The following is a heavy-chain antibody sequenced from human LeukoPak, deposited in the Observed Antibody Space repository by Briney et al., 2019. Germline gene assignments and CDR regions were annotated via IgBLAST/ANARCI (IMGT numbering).Heavy chain of an antibody. V-gene: IGHV3-48*02. J-gene: IGHJ4*02. CDR2: ISDNSNTN. CDR3: ARTPRGYSYGYGFDY. Sequence: GGSLRLSCAASGFTFRSYSMSWVRQAPGRGLEWISYISDNSNTNHYADSVRGPFTLSRDNAKNSLYLQMDSLRDEDTAVYYCARTPRGYSYGYGFDYWGQGILVTVSS. CDR1: GFTFRSYS. D-gene: IGHD5-18*01.